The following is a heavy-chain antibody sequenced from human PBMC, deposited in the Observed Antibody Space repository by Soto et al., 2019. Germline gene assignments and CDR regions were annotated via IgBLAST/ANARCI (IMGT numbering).Heavy chain of an antibody. CDR2: ISSSGSTI. V-gene: IGHV3-48*03. Sequence: GGSLRLSCAASGFTFSSYEMNWVRQAPGKGLEWVSYISSSGSTIYYADSVKGRFTISRDNAKNSLYLQMNSLRAEDTAVYYCARGGYDYVWGSYPSPFDYWGQGTLVTSPQ. CDR1: GFTFSSYE. CDR3: ARGGYDYVWGSYPSPFDY. D-gene: IGHD3-16*02. J-gene: IGHJ4*02.